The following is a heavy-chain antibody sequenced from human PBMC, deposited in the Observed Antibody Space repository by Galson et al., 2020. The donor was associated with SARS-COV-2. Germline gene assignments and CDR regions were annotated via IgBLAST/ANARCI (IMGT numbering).Heavy chain of an antibody. J-gene: IGHJ4*02. D-gene: IGHD6-19*01. Sequence: GESLKISCAASGFDFKNAWMNWVRQAPGKGLEWVGRIRSNSDGGTADYSAPVKGRLTISRDDSKSALFLHMGTLTTEDTAVYYCVTDLLYMAVPGAFQIGDYWGQGTLVTVSS. V-gene: IGHV3-15*01. CDR3: VTDLLYMAVPGAFQIGDY. CDR2: IRSNSDGGTA. CDR1: GFDFKNAW.